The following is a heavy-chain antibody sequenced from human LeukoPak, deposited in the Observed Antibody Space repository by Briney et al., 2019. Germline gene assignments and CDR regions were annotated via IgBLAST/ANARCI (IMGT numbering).Heavy chain of an antibody. CDR1: GFTFSSYG. Sequence: PGGSLRLSRAASGFTFSSYGMHWVRQAPGKGLEWVAFIRYDGSNKYYADSVKGRFTISRDNSKNTLYLQMNSLRAEDTAVYYCAKALVGATTSLYYYYMDVWGKGTTVTVSS. J-gene: IGHJ6*03. V-gene: IGHV3-30*02. CDR2: IRYDGSNK. CDR3: AKALVGATTSLYYYYMDV. D-gene: IGHD1-26*01.